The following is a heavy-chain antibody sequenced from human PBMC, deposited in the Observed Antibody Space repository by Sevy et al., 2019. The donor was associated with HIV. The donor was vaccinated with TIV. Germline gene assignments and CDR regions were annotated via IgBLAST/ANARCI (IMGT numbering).Heavy chain of an antibody. CDR2: ISSSSTYI. CDR1: GFTFSSYA. CDR3: SSGSLDSTGYPFDY. D-gene: IGHD3-22*01. J-gene: IGHJ4*02. Sequence: GGSLRLSCAASGFTFSSYAMHWVRQAPGKGLEWVSSISSSSTYIYYADSVRGRFSISSDNAKNSRYLQMHSLRAEDTAVYYCSSGSLDSTGYPFDYWGQGTLVTVSS. V-gene: IGHV3-21*01.